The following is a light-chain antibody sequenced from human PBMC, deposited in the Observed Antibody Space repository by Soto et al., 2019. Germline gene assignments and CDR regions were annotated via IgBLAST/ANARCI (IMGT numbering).Light chain of an antibody. Sequence: QSVLTQPPSASGTPGQRVTISCSGSSSNIGSNYVYWYQQLPGTAPKLLIYRNNQRPSGVPDRFSGSKSGTSASLAISGLRSEDEADYYCAAWDDSLSVYYGFGTGTKVTVL. J-gene: IGLJ1*01. CDR2: RNN. CDR3: AAWDDSLSVYYG. V-gene: IGLV1-47*01. CDR1: SSNIGSNY.